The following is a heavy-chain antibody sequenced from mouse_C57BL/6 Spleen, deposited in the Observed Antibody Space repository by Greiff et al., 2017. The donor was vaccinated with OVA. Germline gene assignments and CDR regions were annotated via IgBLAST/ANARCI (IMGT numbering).Heavy chain of an antibody. V-gene: IGHV14-4*01. CDR2: IDPENGDT. CDR3: TTGTTVASDY. D-gene: IGHD1-1*01. J-gene: IGHJ2*01. Sequence: EVQLQQSGAELVRPGASVKLSCTASGFNIKDDYMHWVKQRPEQGLEWIGWIDPENGDTEYASKFQGKATITADTSSNTAYLQLSSLTSEDTAVYYCTTGTTVASDYWGQGTTLTVSS. CDR1: GFNIKDDY.